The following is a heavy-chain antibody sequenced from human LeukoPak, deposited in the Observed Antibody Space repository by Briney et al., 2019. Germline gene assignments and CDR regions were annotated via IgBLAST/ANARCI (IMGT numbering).Heavy chain of an antibody. J-gene: IGHJ4*02. Sequence: SETLSLTCTVSGGSINSSSYYWGWIRQPPGKGLEWIGSIYYSGSTYYNPSLKSRVTISVDASRKHFSLKLNSVTAGDTAVYYCARAKYGDYSAFDYWGQGTLVTVSS. CDR1: GGSINSSSYY. D-gene: IGHD4-17*01. CDR3: ARAKYGDYSAFDY. CDR2: IYYSGST. V-gene: IGHV4-39*07.